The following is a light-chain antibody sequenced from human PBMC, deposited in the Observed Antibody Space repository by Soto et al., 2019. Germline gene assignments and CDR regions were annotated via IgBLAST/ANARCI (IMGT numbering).Light chain of an antibody. V-gene: IGKV3-15*01. CDR3: EQYNNWPPYT. Sequence: EIVMTQSPATLSVSPGERVTFSCRASQSVSSNLAWYQQKPGQAPRLLIYAASTRATGIPARFSGSGSGTEFTPAISSLQSEDVAVYYCEQYNNWPPYTFGQGTKLELK. CDR1: QSVSSN. J-gene: IGKJ2*01. CDR2: AAS.